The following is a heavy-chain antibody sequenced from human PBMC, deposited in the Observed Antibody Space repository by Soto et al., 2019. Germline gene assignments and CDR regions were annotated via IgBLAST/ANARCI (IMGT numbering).Heavy chain of an antibody. J-gene: IGHJ3*02. CDR1: RGTFSSYA. Sequence: SVKVSCKASRGTFSSYAISWLRQAPGQGLEWMGGIIPIFGTANYAQKFQGRVTITADESTSTAYMELSSLRSEDTAVYYCARVPSKCYGSGSTHPPDDAFDIWGKGTMVTVSS. CDR3: ARVPSKCYGSGSTHPPDDAFDI. CDR2: IIPIFGTA. D-gene: IGHD3-10*01. V-gene: IGHV1-69*13.